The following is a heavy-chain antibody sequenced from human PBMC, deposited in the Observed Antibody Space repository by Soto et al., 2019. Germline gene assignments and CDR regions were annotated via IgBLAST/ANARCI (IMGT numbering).Heavy chain of an antibody. J-gene: IGHJ6*02. V-gene: IGHV5-51*01. CDR1: GYSFTSYW. CDR2: IYPGDSDT. D-gene: IGHD6-13*01. Sequence: PGESLKISCKGSGYSFTSYWIGWVRQMPGKGLEWMGIIYPGDSDTRYSPSFQGQVTISADKSISTAYLQWSSLKASDTAMYYCARHAPVGLGAAAGGYYYYGMDVWGQGTTVTVSS. CDR3: ARHAPVGLGAAAGGYYYYGMDV.